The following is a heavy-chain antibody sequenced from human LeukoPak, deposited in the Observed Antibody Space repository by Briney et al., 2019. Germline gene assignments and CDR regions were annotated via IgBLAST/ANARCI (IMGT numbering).Heavy chain of an antibody. CDR2: IYYSGST. V-gene: IGHV4-59*01. Sequence: SETLSLTCTVSGGSISSYYWSWIRQRPGKGLERIGYIYYSGSTNYNPSLKSRVTISVDTSKNQFSLKLSSVTAADTAVYYCARARHGGDLDYWGQGTLVTVSS. CDR3: ARARHGGDLDY. J-gene: IGHJ4*02. CDR1: GGSISSYY. D-gene: IGHD2-21*02.